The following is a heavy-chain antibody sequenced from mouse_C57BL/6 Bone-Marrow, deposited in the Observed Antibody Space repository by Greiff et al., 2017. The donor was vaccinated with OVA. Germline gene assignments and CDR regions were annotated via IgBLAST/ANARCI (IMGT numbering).Heavy chain of an antibody. J-gene: IGHJ4*01. CDR1: GFNIKDDY. Sequence: VQLQQSGAELVRPGASVKLSCTASGFNIKDDYMHWVKQRPEQGLEWIGWIDPENGDTEYASKFQGKATITADTSSNTAYLQLSSLTSEDTAVYYCTTVITTVVAKNYARDYWGQGTSVTVSS. D-gene: IGHD1-1*01. V-gene: IGHV14-4*01. CDR2: IDPENGDT. CDR3: TTVITTVVAKNYARDY.